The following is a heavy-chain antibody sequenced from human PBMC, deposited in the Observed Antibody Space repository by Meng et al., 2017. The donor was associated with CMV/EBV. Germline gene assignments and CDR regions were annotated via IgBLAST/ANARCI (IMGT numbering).Heavy chain of an antibody. Sequence: GESLKISCAASGFTFSSYWMSWVRQAPGKGLEWVANIKQDGSEKYYVDSVKGRFTISRDNANNSLYLQMNSLRAEDTAVYYCARDKKNKYYNDGMDVWGQGTTVTVSS. CDR1: GFTFSSYW. CDR3: ARDKKNKYYNDGMDV. CDR2: IKQDGSEK. J-gene: IGHJ6*02. V-gene: IGHV3-7*01. D-gene: IGHD2/OR15-2a*01.